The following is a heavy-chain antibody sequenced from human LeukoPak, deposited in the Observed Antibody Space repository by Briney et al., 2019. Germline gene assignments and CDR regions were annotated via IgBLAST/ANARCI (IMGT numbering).Heavy chain of an antibody. J-gene: IGHJ4*02. CDR1: GFTVSSNY. V-gene: IGHV3-66*01. D-gene: IGHD6-19*01. Sequence: GGSLRLSCAASGFTVSSNYMSWVRQAPGKWLEWVSVTYSGGSTYYADSVKGRFTISRDNSKNTLYLQMNSLRAEDTAVYYCAKDDTSGWYDYWGQGTLVTVSS. CDR2: TYSGGST. CDR3: AKDDTSGWYDY.